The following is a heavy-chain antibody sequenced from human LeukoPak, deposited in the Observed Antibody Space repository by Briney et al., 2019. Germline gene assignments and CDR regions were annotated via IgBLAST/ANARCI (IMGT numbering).Heavy chain of an antibody. Sequence: ASETLSLTCTVSGGSISGYYWSWIRQPPGKELEWMGRIYTSGSTNYNPSLNSRVTMSVDTSKNQFSLKLSSVTAADTAVYYCARGAYGSTQPFDYWGQGTLVTVSS. V-gene: IGHV4-4*07. D-gene: IGHD3-22*01. CDR2: IYTSGST. J-gene: IGHJ4*02. CDR3: ARGAYGSTQPFDY. CDR1: GGSISGYY.